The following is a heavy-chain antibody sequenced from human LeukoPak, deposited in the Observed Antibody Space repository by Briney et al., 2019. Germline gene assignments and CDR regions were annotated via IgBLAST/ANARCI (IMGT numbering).Heavy chain of an antibody. CDR2: IRSKAYGGTT. J-gene: IGHJ2*01. D-gene: IGHD4-11*01. CDR1: GFTFGDYA. V-gene: IGHV3-49*04. CDR3: TRVLLDYRWYFDL. Sequence: GRSLRLSCTASGFTFGDYAMSWVRQAPGKGLEWVGFIRSKAYGGTTEYAASVKGRFTISRDDSKSIAYLQMNSLKTEDTAVYYCTRVLLDYRWYFDLWGRGTLVTVSS.